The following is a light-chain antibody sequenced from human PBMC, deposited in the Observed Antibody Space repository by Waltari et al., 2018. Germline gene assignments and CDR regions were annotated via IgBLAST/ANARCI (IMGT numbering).Light chain of an antibody. V-gene: IGKV3-20*01. CDR1: QSVGRS. CDR2: GAA. J-gene: IGKJ1*01. CDR3: QHYVRLPAT. Sequence: EIVLTQSPGTLSLSPGERATLSCRASQSVGRSLAWYQQKPGQAPRLPIYGAANRAAGIPDRFSGSGSGTDFSLTISRLEPEDFVVYYCQHYVRLPATFGQGTKVEIK.